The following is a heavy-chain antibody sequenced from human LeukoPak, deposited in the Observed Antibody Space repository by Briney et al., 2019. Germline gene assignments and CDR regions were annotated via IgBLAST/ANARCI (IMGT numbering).Heavy chain of an antibody. CDR2: IKPDGTTK. CDR1: GFPFSSYS. D-gene: IGHD6-6*01. V-gene: IGHV3-7*03. J-gene: IGHJ4*02. CDR3: ARDRLGSSSDY. Sequence: GSLRLSCAASGFPFSSYSMTWVRQAPGKGLEWVANIKPDGTTKFYVDSVKGRFTISRDNALNSLYLQMNSLRAEDTAIYYCARDRLGSSSDYWGQGTLVTVSS.